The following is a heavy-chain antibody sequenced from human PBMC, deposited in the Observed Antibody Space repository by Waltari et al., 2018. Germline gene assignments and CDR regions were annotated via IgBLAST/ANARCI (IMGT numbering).Heavy chain of an antibody. D-gene: IGHD2-8*02. CDR1: GYSFTSYW. CDR2: IYPGASDT. Sequence: EVQLVQSGAEVKKPGESLKISCKGSGYSFTSYWIGWVRQMPGKGLEWMGIIYPGASDTSNSPSFQGQVTISADKSISTAYLQWSSLKASDTAMYYCARHMGYCTGGVCSGPFDYWGQGTLVTVSS. CDR3: ARHMGYCTGGVCSGPFDY. J-gene: IGHJ4*02. V-gene: IGHV5-51*01.